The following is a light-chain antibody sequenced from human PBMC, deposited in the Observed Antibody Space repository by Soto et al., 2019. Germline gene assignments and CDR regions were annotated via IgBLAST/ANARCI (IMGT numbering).Light chain of an antibody. CDR2: GAS. V-gene: IGKV3-15*01. J-gene: IGKJ5*01. CDR1: QSVSSN. Sequence: EIVMTQSPATLSVSPGERATLSCRASQSVSSNLAWYQQKPGQAPRLLIYGASTRATGIPARFSGSGSGTEFTLTISSLQPDDFATYYCQQYNSYSPKITFGQGTRLEIK. CDR3: QQYNSYSPKIT.